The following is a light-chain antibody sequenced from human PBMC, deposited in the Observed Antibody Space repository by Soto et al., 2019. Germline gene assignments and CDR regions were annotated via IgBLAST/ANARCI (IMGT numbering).Light chain of an antibody. CDR1: QGIRNA. V-gene: IGKV1D-13*01. Sequence: AIQLTQSPSSLSASVGDSVTITCRASQGIRNALAWYQQIPGRPPKLLIYDASSLEIGVPSRFSGSRSGTDFTLTVSTLQPEDFATYYGQQFDDYPFTFGPGTKVDLK. J-gene: IGKJ3*01. CDR2: DAS. CDR3: QQFDDYPFT.